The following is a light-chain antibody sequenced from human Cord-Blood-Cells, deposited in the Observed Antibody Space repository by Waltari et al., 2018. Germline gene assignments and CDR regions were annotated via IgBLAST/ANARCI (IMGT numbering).Light chain of an antibody. CDR3: QTWGTGSGV. Sequence: QLVLTQSPSASASLGASVKLTCTLSSGHSSYAIAWHQQQPEKGPRYLMKLNSDGSHSKGDGIPDRFSGSSSGAERYLTISSLQSEDEADYYWQTWGTGSGVFGTGTKVTVL. V-gene: IGLV4-69*01. CDR1: SGHSSYA. CDR2: LNSDGSH. J-gene: IGLJ1*01.